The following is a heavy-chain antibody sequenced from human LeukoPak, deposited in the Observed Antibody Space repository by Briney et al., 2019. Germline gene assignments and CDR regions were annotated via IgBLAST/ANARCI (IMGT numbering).Heavy chain of an antibody. CDR3: ALGAYWKDDKNAFHI. CDR2: IGASGDT. J-gene: IGHJ3*02. D-gene: IGHD1-1*01. V-gene: IGHV3-13*01. Sequence: PGGSLRLSCAASRLTFSSYDMHWVRQAPGKGLEWVSSIGASGDTYYTNFVKGRFTISRENAKKSLYLQMSSLRVDDTAVYFCALGAYWKDDKNAFHIWGPGTTVTVSS. CDR1: RLTFSSYD.